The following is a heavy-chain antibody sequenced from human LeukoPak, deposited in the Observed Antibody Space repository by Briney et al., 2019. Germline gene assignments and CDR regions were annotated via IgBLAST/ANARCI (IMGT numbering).Heavy chain of an antibody. J-gene: IGHJ4*02. CDR2: INPSGGST. CDR1: GYTFTSYY. D-gene: IGHD3-9*01. CDR3: ARHQRRYFDWGGYDY. V-gene: IGHV1-46*01. Sequence: ASVKVSCKASGYTFTSYYMHWVRQAPGQGLEWMGIINPSGGSTSYAQKFQGRVTMTRDTSTSTVYMELSSLRSEDTAVYYCARHQRRYFDWGGYDYWGQGTLVTVSS.